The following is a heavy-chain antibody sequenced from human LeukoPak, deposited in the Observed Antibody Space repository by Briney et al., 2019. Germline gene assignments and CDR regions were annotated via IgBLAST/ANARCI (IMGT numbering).Heavy chain of an antibody. CDR3: ARVRSGYYMDY. Sequence: GGSLRLSCAASGFTFSSYWMSWVRQAPGKGLEWVASIEQDGSEKYYVDSVKGRFTISRDNAKNSLFLQMNSLRAEDTAVYYCARVRSGYYMDYWGQGTLVTVSS. V-gene: IGHV3-7*01. D-gene: IGHD3-22*01. J-gene: IGHJ4*02. CDR1: GFTFSSYW. CDR2: IEQDGSEK.